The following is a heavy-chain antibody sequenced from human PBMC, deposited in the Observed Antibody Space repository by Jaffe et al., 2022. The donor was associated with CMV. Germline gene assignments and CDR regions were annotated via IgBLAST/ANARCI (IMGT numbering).Heavy chain of an antibody. V-gene: IGHV3-66*01. D-gene: IGHD2-2*03. CDR2: IYSGTNTYSADST. Sequence: EVQLVESGGGLVQPGGSLRLSCAASGFTVSSTYMSWVRQAPGKGLEWVSVIYSGTNTYSADSTYYAASVKGRITISRDNSRNTLFLQLNSLRAEDTAVYYCARGGYCFDTNCPRGDAFDIWGRGTMVTVSS. J-gene: IGHJ3*02. CDR1: GFTVSSTY. CDR3: ARGGYCFDTNCPRGDAFDI.